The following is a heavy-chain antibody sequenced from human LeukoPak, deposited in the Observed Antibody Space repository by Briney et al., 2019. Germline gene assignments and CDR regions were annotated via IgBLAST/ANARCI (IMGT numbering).Heavy chain of an antibody. CDR1: GFTFSSYA. CDR3: ATSLGHYYDSSGYHADY. V-gene: IGHV3-30-3*01. CDR2: ISYDGSNK. J-gene: IGHJ4*02. Sequence: GGSLRLSCAASGFTFSSYAMHWVRQAPGKGLEWVAVISYDGSNKYYADSVKGRFTISRDNSKNTLYLQMNSLRAEDTAVYYCATSLGHYYDSSGYHADYWGQGTLVTVSS. D-gene: IGHD3-22*01.